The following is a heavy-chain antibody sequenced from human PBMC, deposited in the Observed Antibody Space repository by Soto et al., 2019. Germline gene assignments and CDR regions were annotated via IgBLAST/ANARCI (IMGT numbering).Heavy chain of an antibody. CDR1: GGSISSSSYY. CDR3: ARLLTNYGDFDY. V-gene: IGHV4-39*01. J-gene: IGHJ4*02. D-gene: IGHD4-17*01. CDR2: IYYSGST. Sequence: PSETLSLTCTVSGGSISSSSYYWGWIRQPPGKGLEWIGSIYYSGSTYYNPSLKSRVTISVDTSKNQFSLKLSSVTAADTAVYYCARLLTNYGDFDYWGQGTLVTVSS.